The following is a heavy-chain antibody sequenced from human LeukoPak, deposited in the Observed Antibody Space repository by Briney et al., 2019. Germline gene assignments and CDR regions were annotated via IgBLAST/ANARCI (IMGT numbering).Heavy chain of an antibody. Sequence: GASVKVSCKASGGTFSSYAISWVRQAPGQGLEWMGRIIPILGIANYAQKFQGRVTITADKSTSTAYMELSSLRSEDTAVYYCASSDSGGYQLELGFDPWGQGTLVTVSS. J-gene: IGHJ5*02. CDR2: IIPILGIA. CDR1: GGTFSSYA. D-gene: IGHD1-26*01. CDR3: ASSDSGGYQLELGFDP. V-gene: IGHV1-69*04.